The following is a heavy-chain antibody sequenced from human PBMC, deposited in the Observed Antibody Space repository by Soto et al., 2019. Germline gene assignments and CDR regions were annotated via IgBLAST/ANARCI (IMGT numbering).Heavy chain of an antibody. J-gene: IGHJ6*02. Sequence: PSGTLSLTCTFSCCSISSWGYYWSWIRPHPGKGLEWIGYIYYSGSTYYNPSLKSRVTISVDTSKNQFSLKLSSVTAADTAVYYCARGRLVTDRFSYYYGMDVWGQGTTVTVSS. D-gene: IGHD6-19*01. CDR2: IYYSGST. CDR1: CCSISSWGYY. CDR3: ARGRLVTDRFSYYYGMDV. V-gene: IGHV4-31*03.